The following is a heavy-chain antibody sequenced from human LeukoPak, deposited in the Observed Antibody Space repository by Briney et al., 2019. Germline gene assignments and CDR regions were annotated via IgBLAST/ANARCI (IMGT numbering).Heavy chain of an antibody. J-gene: IGHJ4*02. D-gene: IGHD6-13*01. CDR3: ASIAAAGTRGY. Sequence: PGGSLRLSCAASGFTFSSYGMHWVRQAPGKGLEWVSSISSSSSYIYYADSVKGRFTISRDNAKNSLYLQMNSLRAEDTAVYYCASIAAAGTRGYWGQGTLVTVSS. CDR1: GFTFSSYG. CDR2: ISSSSSYI. V-gene: IGHV3-21*01.